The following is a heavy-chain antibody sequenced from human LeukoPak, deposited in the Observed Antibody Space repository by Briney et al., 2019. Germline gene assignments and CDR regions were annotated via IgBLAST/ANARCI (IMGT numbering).Heavy chain of an antibody. Sequence: PSETLSLTCTVSGGSISSGSYYWSWIRQPAGKGLEWIGRIYTSGSTNYNPSLKSRVTISVDTSKNQFSLKLSSVTAADTAVYYCARVGDFYDFNYYYYYMDVWGKGTTVTVSS. CDR2: IYTSGST. D-gene: IGHD3-3*01. V-gene: IGHV4-61*02. J-gene: IGHJ6*03. CDR3: ARVGDFYDFNYYYYYMDV. CDR1: GGSISSGSYY.